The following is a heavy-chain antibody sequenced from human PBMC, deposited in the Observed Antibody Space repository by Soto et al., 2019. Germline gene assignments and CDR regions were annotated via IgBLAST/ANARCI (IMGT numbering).Heavy chain of an antibody. J-gene: IGHJ3*02. CDR1: GFTFGDYA. Sequence: PGGSLRLSCTASGFTFGDYAMSWFRQAPGKGLEWVGFIRSKAYGGTTEYAASVKGRFTISRDDSKSIAYLQMNSLKTEDTAVYYCTRVNIVVVVAATRVPNAFDIWGQGTMVTVSS. D-gene: IGHD2-15*01. CDR3: TRVNIVVVVAATRVPNAFDI. CDR2: IRSKAYGGTT. V-gene: IGHV3-49*03.